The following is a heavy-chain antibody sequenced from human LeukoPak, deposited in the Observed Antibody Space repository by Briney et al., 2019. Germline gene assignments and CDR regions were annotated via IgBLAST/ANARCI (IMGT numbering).Heavy chain of an antibody. J-gene: IGHJ5*02. CDR1: GGSISSSSYY. Sequence: SETLSLTCTVSGGSISSSSYYWGWIRQPPGKGLEWIGEINHSGSTNYNPSLKSRVTMSVDTSKNQFSLKLSSVTAADTAVYYCARDTGPEVAAAGARWFDPWGQGTLVTVSS. D-gene: IGHD6-13*01. CDR3: ARDTGPEVAAAGARWFDP. V-gene: IGHV4-39*07. CDR2: INHSGST.